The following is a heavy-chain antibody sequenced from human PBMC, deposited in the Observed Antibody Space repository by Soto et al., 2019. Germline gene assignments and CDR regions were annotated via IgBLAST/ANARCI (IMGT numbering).Heavy chain of an antibody. CDR1: GFTFGDYA. J-gene: IGHJ1*01. Sequence: PGGSLRLSCTASGFTFGDYAMSWFRQAPGKGLEWVSSISSSSSYKYYADSVKGRFTISRDNAKNSLYLQMNSLRAEDTAVYYCARDLNTVTTAYFHHWGQGTLVTVSS. V-gene: IGHV3-21*01. CDR3: ARDLNTVTTAYFHH. D-gene: IGHD4-17*01. CDR2: ISSSSSYK.